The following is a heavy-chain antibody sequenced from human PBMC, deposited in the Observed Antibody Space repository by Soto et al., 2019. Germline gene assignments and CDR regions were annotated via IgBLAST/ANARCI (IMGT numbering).Heavy chain of an antibody. CDR1: GGSVYSNGHY. Sequence: LSLTCIVSGGSVYSNGHYWGWIRQPPGKGLEWIGSIDNNGVTNYNSSLKSRVTISRDTSKNQFSLRLTSVTAADTAVYYCGKVLVGATGHTDADSWGPGTLVTVSS. D-gene: IGHD2-15*01. J-gene: IGHJ4*02. CDR3: GKVLVGATGHTDADS. V-gene: IGHV4-39*01. CDR2: IDNNGVT.